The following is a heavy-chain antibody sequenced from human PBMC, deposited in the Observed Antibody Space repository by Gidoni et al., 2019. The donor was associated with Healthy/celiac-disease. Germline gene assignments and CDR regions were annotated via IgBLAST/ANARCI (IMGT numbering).Heavy chain of an antibody. J-gene: IGHJ5*02. D-gene: IGHD2-15*01. CDR1: GGSFSAYY. CDR2: INHSGST. Sequence: QVPLPQRGAGLLTPSETLSLTCAVYGGSFSAYYWSWIRQPPGKGLELIGEINHSGSTNSNPSLKSRVTISVDTSKNQFSLKLSSVTAADTAVYYCARGGGFRWFDPWGQGTLVTVSS. V-gene: IGHV4-34*01. CDR3: ARGGGFRWFDP.